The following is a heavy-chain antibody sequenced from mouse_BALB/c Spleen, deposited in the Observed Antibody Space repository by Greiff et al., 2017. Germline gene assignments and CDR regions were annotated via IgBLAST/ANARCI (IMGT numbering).Heavy chain of an antibody. D-gene: IGHD2-14*01. Sequence: QVQLKESGPELVRPGVSVKISCKGSSYTFTDYAMHWVQQSHAKSLEWIGVISTYYGNTNYNQKFKGKATMTVDKSSSTAYMELARLTSEDSAVYYCARGYDSIYYAMDDWGQGTSVTVSA. CDR2: ISTYYGNT. CDR1: SYTFTDYA. J-gene: IGHJ4*01. V-gene: IGHV1-67*01. CDR3: ARGYDSIYYAMDD.